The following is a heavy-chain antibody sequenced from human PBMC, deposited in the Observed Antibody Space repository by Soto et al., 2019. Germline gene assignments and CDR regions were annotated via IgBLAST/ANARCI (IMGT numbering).Heavy chain of an antibody. CDR3: ARGPMVRGVGAWFDP. J-gene: IGHJ5*02. CDR2: IYHSGST. Sequence: PSETLSLTCAVSGGSISSGGYSWSWIRQPPGKGLEWIGYIYHSGSTYYNPSLKSRVTISVDRSKNQFSLKLSSVTAADTAVYYCARGPMVRGVGAWFDPWGKGTLVTVSS. D-gene: IGHD3-10*01. V-gene: IGHV4-30-2*01. CDR1: GGSISSGGYS.